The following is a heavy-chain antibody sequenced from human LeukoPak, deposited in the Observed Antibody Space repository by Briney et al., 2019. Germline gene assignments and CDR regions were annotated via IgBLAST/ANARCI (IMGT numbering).Heavy chain of an antibody. CDR3: AKTNSYGLPYGMDV. D-gene: IGHD5-18*01. J-gene: IGHJ6*02. CDR2: IDPSDSYT. V-gene: IGHV5-10-1*01. CDR1: GYSFTSYW. Sequence: GESLKISCKGSGYSFTSYWISWVRQMPGKGREWMRRIDPSDSYTNYSPSFQGHVTISADKSISTAYLQWSSLKASDTAMYYCAKTNSYGLPYGMDVWGQGTTVTVSS.